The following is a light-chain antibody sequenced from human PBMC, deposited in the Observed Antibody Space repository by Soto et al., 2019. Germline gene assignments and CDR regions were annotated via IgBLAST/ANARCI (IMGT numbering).Light chain of an antibody. CDR3: QQYNSYST. V-gene: IGKV1-5*03. CDR2: KAS. CDR1: QSISSW. Sequence: DIQMTQSPSTLSASVGDRVTITCRASQSISSWLARYQQKPGKAPKLLIYKASDLQSGVPSRFSGSGSGTEFTLAISSLQPDDFATYYCQQYNSYSTFGQGTKVDIK. J-gene: IGKJ1*01.